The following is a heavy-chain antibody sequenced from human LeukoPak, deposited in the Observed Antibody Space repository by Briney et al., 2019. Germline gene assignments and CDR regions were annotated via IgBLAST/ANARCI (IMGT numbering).Heavy chain of an antibody. CDR1: GYTFTSYA. V-gene: IGHV7-4-1*02. Sequence: GASVKVSCKASGYTFTSYAMNWVRQAPGQGLEWMGWINTNTGNPTYAQGFTGRFVFSLDTSVSTAYLQISSLKAEGTAVYYCARPPGGAPYSSSWTGGYWGQGTLVTVSS. CDR2: INTNTGNP. D-gene: IGHD6-13*01. CDR3: ARPPGGAPYSSSWTGGY. J-gene: IGHJ4*02.